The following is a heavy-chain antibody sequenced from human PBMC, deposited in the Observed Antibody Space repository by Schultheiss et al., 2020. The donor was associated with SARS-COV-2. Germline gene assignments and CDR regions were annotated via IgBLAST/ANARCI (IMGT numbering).Heavy chain of an antibody. CDR3: AKDFGDGYNFDY. D-gene: IGHD5-24*01. J-gene: IGHJ4*02. CDR2: ISAGAGSTI. CDR1: GFSFSTYA. V-gene: IGHV3-48*03. Sequence: GGSLRLSCTLSGFSFSTYAVNWVRQAPGKGLEWLSYISAGAGSTIYYADSVKGRFTISRDNSKNTLYLQMNSLRAEDTAVYYCAKDFGDGYNFDYWGQGTLVTVSS.